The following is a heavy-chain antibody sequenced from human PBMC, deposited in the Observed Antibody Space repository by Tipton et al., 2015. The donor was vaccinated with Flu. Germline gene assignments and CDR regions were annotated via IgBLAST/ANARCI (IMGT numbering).Heavy chain of an antibody. D-gene: IGHD6-13*01. CDR1: GGSISSYY. Sequence: TLSLTCTVSGGSISSYYWSWIRQPPGKGLEWIGEINHSGSTNYNPSLKSRVTISVDTSKNQFSLKLSSVTAADTAVYYCARGRIAAAGTPFWDYWGQGTLVTVSS. J-gene: IGHJ4*02. CDR2: INHSGST. V-gene: IGHV4-34*01. CDR3: ARGRIAAAGTPFWDY.